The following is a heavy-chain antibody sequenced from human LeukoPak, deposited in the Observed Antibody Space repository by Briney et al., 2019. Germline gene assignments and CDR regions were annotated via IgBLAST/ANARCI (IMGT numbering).Heavy chain of an antibody. CDR3: SRVEVGGDYSKFDY. D-gene: IGHD2-21*02. Sequence: GGSLGLFCAASWFSLYRYWVHWVRQAPGGGLVWVSRINEGGSSINYADFVKGRFTISRDNAKNTLSLQMDSLRAEDTAVYYCSRVEVGGDYSKFDYRGQGTLVTVSS. CDR1: WFSLYRYW. V-gene: IGHV3-74*01. J-gene: IGHJ4*02. CDR2: INEGGSSI.